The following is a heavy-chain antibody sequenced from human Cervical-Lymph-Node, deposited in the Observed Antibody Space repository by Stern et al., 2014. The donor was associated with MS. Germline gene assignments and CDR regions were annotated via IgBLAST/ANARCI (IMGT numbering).Heavy chain of an antibody. D-gene: IGHD6-13*01. CDR3: ARYKGYSASWPLDN. Sequence: QVQLVQSGAEVKKPGASVKVSCRASGYRFTDYYIHWVRQAPGQGLEWMGWITSHIGVTNYAQRFKGRVTMTGDTSISTAYMELSGLTSDDTAVYYCARYKGYSASWPLDNWGQGTLVTVSS. V-gene: IGHV1-2*02. CDR1: GYRFTDYY. CDR2: ITSHIGVT. J-gene: IGHJ4*02.